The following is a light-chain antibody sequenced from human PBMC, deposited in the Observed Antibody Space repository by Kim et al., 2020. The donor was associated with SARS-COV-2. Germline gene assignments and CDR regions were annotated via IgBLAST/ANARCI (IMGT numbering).Light chain of an antibody. J-gene: IGKJ4*01. CDR3: QQYSNSPLT. V-gene: IGKV3-20*01. CDR1: QNVKDYS. CDR2: GAS. Sequence: SPGERASLACRARQNVKDYSLAWDQQKPGQAPRLLLFGASLRATGIPDRFSGSGSGTDFSLTITRVEPEDSAMYYCQQYSNSPLTFGGGTKVDIK.